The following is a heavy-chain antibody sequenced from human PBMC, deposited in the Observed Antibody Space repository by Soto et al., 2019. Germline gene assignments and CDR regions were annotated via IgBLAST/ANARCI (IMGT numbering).Heavy chain of an antibody. CDR2: ISSSGSTI. J-gene: IGHJ5*02. CDR1: GFTFSDYD. Sequence: GGSLRLSCAACGFTFSDYDISWIRQAPWKGLEWVSYISSSGSTIYYADSVKGRFTISRDNAKNSLYLQMNSLRAEDTAVYYCARLTNLYCSSTRCYFWGLDPWGQGSRVNVCS. V-gene: IGHV3-11*01. D-gene: IGHD2-2*01. CDR3: ARLTNLYCSSTRCYFWGLDP.